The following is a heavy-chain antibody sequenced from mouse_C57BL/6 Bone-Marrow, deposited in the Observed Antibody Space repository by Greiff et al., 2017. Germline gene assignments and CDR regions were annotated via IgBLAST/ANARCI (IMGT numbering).Heavy chain of an antibody. Sequence: EVQGVVSGGGLVQPGGSLKLSCAASGFTFSDYGMAWVRQAPSSGPEWVALISNLAYSIYYADTVTGRFTISRENAKNTLYLEMSSLRSEDTAMYCCARQRSYYWYVDVWGTGTTDTVYS. CDR3: ARQRSYYWYVDV. J-gene: IGHJ1*03. D-gene: IGHD2-12*01. CDR1: GFTFSDYG. V-gene: IGHV5-15*01. CDR2: ISNLAYSI.